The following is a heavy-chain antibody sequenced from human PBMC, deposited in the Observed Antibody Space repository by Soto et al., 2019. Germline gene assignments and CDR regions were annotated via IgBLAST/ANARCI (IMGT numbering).Heavy chain of an antibody. CDR1: GGSFNGYY. D-gene: IGHD6-19*01. CDR3: ARGWGSSGWATYYYYSGMEV. J-gene: IGHJ6*02. V-gene: IGHV4-34*01. Sequence: XETLSLTCSVCGGSFNGYYWSWIRQPPGRGLEWIGEINHSGSTNYNPSLKSRVTISVDTSKNQFSLKLSSVTAADTAVYYCARGWGSSGWATYYYYSGMEVWGQGTT. CDR2: INHSGST.